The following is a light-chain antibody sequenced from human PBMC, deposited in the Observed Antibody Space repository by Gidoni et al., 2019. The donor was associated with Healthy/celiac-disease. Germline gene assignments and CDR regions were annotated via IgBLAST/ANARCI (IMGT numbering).Light chain of an antibody. CDR3: SSYAGSNNPVV. CDR1: SSDVGGYNY. J-gene: IGLJ2*01. V-gene: IGLV2-8*01. Sequence: SALTQPPSPAGSPGQSVPISCTGTSSDVGGYNYVSWYQQHPGKAPKLMIYEVSKRPSGVPDRFSGSKSGNTASLTVSGLQAEDEADYYCSSYAGSNNPVVFGGGTKLTVL. CDR2: EVS.